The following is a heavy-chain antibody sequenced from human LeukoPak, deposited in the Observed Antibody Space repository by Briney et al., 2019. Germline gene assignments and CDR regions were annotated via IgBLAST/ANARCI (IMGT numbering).Heavy chain of an antibody. CDR3: AREREGRYYYYYGMDV. CDR2: ISYDGSNK. V-gene: IGHV3-30*04. D-gene: IGHD2-15*01. J-gene: IGHJ6*02. CDR1: RFTFSSYA. Sequence: GGSLRLSCAASRFTFSSYAMHWVRQAPGKGLEWVAVISYDGSNKYYADSVKGRFTISRDNSKNTLYLQMNSLRAEDTAVYYCAREREGRYYYYYGMDVWGQGTTVTVSS.